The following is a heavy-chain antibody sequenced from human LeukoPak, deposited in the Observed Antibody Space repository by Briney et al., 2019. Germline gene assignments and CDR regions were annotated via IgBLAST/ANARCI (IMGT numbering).Heavy chain of an antibody. CDR1: GYTFTNYG. CDR2: ISAYNGNK. J-gene: IGHJ3*02. D-gene: IGHD6-13*01. Sequence: ASVTVSFKTSGYTFTNYGISWVRQAPGLGLEWMGWISAYNGNKNYAQKVQGRVTMTTDTSTSTAYMELRSLRFDDTAVYYCARDQSVRLLQTSSTYFKHVFAIWGQGSMVTVSS. CDR3: ARDQSVRLLQTSSTYFKHVFAI. V-gene: IGHV1-18*01.